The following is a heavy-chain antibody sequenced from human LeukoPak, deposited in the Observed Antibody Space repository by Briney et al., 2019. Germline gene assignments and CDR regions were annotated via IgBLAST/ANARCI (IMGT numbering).Heavy chain of an antibody. CDR3: ARDPYDSLTGRYSGSGGDY. CDR1: GYTFTNFG. CDR2: ISGYNGNT. Sequence: GASVKVSCKASGYTFTNFGISWVRQAPGQGLEWMGWISGYNGNTKYAQKLQGRLTMTTDTSTSTGYMELRSLRSDDTAVYYCARDPYDSLTGRYSGSGGDYWGQGALVTVSS. J-gene: IGHJ4*02. V-gene: IGHV1-18*01. D-gene: IGHD5-12*01.